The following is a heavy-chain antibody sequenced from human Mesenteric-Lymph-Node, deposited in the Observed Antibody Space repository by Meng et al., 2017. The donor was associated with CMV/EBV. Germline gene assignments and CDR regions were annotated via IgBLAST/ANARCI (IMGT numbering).Heavy chain of an antibody. J-gene: IGHJ4*02. V-gene: IGHV3-23*01. CDR2: ISGDGGRT. CDR1: GFTFKNCA. Sequence: GESLKISCAASGFTFKNCAMSWVRQAPGKGLEWVSTISGDGGRTYFADSVKGRFTISRDNSKNTVYLQMNSLRAEDTAVYYCAKGPDPYIATLGTTFDSWGQGTLVTVSS. CDR3: AKGPDPYIATLGTTFDS. D-gene: IGHD6-13*01.